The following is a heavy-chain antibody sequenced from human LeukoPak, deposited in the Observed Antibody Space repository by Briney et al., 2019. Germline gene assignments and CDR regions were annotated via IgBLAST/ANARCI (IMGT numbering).Heavy chain of an antibody. Sequence: PGGSLRLSCTGSGFTFGDYALLWVRQAPGKGLDWVAFIRAKAHGETTEYAASVRGRFTISRDDSKSIGYLQMNSLQTADTGVYYCTRGVYAENYFDYWGQGTLVTVSS. CDR1: GFTFGDYA. D-gene: IGHD2-8*01. V-gene: IGHV3-49*04. J-gene: IGHJ4*02. CDR3: TRGVYAENYFDY. CDR2: IRAKAHGETT.